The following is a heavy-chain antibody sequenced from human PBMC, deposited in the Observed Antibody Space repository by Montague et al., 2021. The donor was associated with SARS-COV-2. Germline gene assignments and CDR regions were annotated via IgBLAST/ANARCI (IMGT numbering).Heavy chain of an antibody. Sequence: SETLSLTCAVYGGSFSGYYWTWIRQSPGKGLERIAEINHSGTTNYNFNPSLGSRVTISVDTSKSQFSLKLSSVTAADTGVYYCARWDPQTLTLIGLRGKSASDYWGQGTLVTVSS. D-gene: IGHD4-23*01. CDR3: ARWDPQTLTLIGLRGKSASDY. CDR1: GGSFSGYY. J-gene: IGHJ4*02. V-gene: IGHV4-34*01. CDR2: INHSGTT.